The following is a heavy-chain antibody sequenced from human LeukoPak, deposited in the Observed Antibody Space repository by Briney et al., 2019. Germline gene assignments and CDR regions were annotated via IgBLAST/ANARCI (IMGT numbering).Heavy chain of an antibody. CDR2: IYYSGST. Sequence: PSETLSLTCTVSGGSISSYYWSWIRQPPGKGLEWIGYIYYSGSTNYNPSLKSRVTISVDTSKNQFSLKLSSVTAADTAVYYCARHQLVGDAFDIWGQGTMVTVSS. D-gene: IGHD1-1*01. CDR3: ARHQLVGDAFDI. J-gene: IGHJ3*02. V-gene: IGHV4-59*01. CDR1: GGSISSYY.